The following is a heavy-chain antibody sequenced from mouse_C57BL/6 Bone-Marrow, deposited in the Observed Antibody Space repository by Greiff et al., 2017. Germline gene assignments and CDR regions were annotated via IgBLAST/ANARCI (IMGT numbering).Heavy chain of an antibody. CDR3: ASPNWDGAMDY. D-gene: IGHD4-1*02. V-gene: IGHV1-69*01. Sequence: QVQLQQPGAELVMPGASVKLSCKASGYTFTSYWMHWVKQRPGQGLEWIGEIAPSDSYTNYNQKFKGKSTLTVDKSSSTAYMQLSSLTSEYSAVFYCASPNWDGAMDYWGQGTSVTVSS. CDR2: IAPSDSYT. J-gene: IGHJ4*01. CDR1: GYTFTSYW.